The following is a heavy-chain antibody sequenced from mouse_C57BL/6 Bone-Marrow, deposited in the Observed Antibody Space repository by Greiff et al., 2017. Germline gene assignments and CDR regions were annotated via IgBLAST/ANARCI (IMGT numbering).Heavy chain of an antibody. J-gene: IGHJ1*03. V-gene: IGHV1-18*01. Sequence: EVKLMESGPELVKPGASVKIPCKASGYTFTDYNMDWVKQSHGKSLEWIGDINPNNGGTIYNQKFKGKATLTVDKSSSTAYMELRSLTSEDTAVYYCARRWDDWYVDVWGTGTTVTVSS. CDR2: INPNNGGT. D-gene: IGHD4-1*01. CDR1: GYTFTDYN. CDR3: ARRWDDWYVDV.